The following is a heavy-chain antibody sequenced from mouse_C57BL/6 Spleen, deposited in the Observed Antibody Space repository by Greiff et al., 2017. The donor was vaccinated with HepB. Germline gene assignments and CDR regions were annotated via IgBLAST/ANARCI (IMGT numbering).Heavy chain of an antibody. CDR3: ARGGYDYDGDFDY. V-gene: IGHV1-22*01. D-gene: IGHD2-4*01. CDR1: GYTFTDYN. Sequence: EVQLQESGPELVKPGASVKMSCKASGYTFTDYNMHWVKQSHGKSLEWIGYINPNNGGTSYNQKFKGKATLTVNKSSSTAYMELRSLTSEDSAVYYCARGGYDYDGDFDYWGQGTTLTVSS. J-gene: IGHJ2*01. CDR2: INPNNGGT.